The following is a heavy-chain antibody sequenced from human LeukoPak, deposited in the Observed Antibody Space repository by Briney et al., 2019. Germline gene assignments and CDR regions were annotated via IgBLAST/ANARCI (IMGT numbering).Heavy chain of an antibody. CDR1: GFTFSSYA. D-gene: IGHD2-15*01. CDR3: AKGSVVVVVAAPGY. J-gene: IGHJ4*02. CDR2: ISGSGGST. Sequence: GGSLRLSCAASGFTFSSYAMSWVRQAPGKGLEWVSAISGSGGSTYYADSVKGRFTISRDNSKNTLYLQMNSLRAEDTAVYYCAKGSVVVVVAAPGYWGQETLVTVSS. V-gene: IGHV3-23*01.